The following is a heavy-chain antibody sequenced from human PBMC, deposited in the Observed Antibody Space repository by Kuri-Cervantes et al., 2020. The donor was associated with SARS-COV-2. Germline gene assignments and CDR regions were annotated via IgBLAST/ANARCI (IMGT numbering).Heavy chain of an antibody. D-gene: IGHD1-26*01. CDR1: GFTFSSYS. CDR2: ISYGGTNK. J-gene: IGHJ4*02. CDR3: ARPLSESYYTNFDY. V-gene: IGHV3-30*03. Sequence: LSLTCAASGFTFSSYSMNWVRQAPGKGLEWVAVISYGGTNKDYADSVKGRFTISRDNSKNTLYLQMNSLRAEDTAVYYCARPLSESYYTNFDYWGQGTLVTVSS.